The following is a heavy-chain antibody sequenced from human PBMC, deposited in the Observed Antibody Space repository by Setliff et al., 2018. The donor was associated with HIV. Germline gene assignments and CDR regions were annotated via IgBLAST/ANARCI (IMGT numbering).Heavy chain of an antibody. CDR1: GGSINSHY. D-gene: IGHD3-10*01. J-gene: IGHJ4*02. CDR3: AVVRGANY. V-gene: IGHV4-59*11. Sequence: SETLSLTCTVSGGSINSHYWGWIRQSPGEGLEWIGTLNHGGTTDYNPSLKSRVTISADTSTNQFSLKLSSMTAADTAVYFCAVVRGANYWGQGTMVTVS. CDR2: LNHGGTT.